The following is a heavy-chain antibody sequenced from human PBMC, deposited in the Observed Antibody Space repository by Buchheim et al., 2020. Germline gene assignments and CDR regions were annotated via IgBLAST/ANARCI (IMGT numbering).Heavy chain of an antibody. V-gene: IGHV3-30*18. J-gene: IGHJ6*02. Sequence: QVQLVESGGGVVQPGRSLRLSCAASGFTFSSYGMHWVRQAPGKGLEWVAVISYDGSNKYYADSVKGRFTISRDNSKSTLYLQMNSLRAEDTAVYYCAKVRGIAARRYYYYGMDVWGQGTT. CDR1: GFTFSSYG. CDR3: AKVRGIAARRYYYYGMDV. D-gene: IGHD6-6*01. CDR2: ISYDGSNK.